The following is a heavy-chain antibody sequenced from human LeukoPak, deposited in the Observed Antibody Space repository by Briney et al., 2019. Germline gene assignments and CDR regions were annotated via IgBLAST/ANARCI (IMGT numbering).Heavy chain of an antibody. V-gene: IGHV3-23*01. CDR1: GFTFSSYA. CDR2: ISGSGGST. CDR3: AKRRDYYDSSGYYLDY. D-gene: IGHD3-22*01. Sequence: PGGPLRLSCAASGFTFSSYAMSWVRQAPGKGLEWVSAISGSGGSTYYADSAKGRFTISRDNSKNTLYLQMNSLRAEDTAVYYCAKRRDYYDSSGYYLDYWGQGTLVTVSS. J-gene: IGHJ4*02.